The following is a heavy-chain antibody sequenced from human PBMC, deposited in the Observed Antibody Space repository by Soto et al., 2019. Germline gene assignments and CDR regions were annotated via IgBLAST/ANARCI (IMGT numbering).Heavy chain of an antibody. CDR3: ARDEPIAVAGAHWFDP. Sequence: EASVKVSCKASGYTFTSYAMHWVRQAPGQRLEWMGWINAGNGNTKYSQKFQGRVTITRDTSASTAYMELSSLRSEDTAVYYCARDEPIAVAGAHWFDPWGQGTLVTVSS. J-gene: IGHJ5*02. D-gene: IGHD6-19*01. CDR1: GYTFTSYA. V-gene: IGHV1-3*01. CDR2: INAGNGNT.